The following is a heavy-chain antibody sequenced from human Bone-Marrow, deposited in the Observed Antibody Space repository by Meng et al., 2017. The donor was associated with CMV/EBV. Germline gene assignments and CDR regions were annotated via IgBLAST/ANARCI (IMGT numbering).Heavy chain of an antibody. CDR2: IRYDGSNK. CDR3: ARAALAEDYGYYYGMDV. CDR1: GFTFSSYG. J-gene: IGHJ6*02. V-gene: IGHV3-30*02. D-gene: IGHD4-17*01. Sequence: GGSLRLSCAASGFTFSSYGMHWVRQAPGKGLEWVAFIRYDGSNKYYADSVKGRFTISRDNSKNTLYLQMNSLRAEDTAVYYCARAALAEDYGYYYGMDVWGQGTTVTVSS.